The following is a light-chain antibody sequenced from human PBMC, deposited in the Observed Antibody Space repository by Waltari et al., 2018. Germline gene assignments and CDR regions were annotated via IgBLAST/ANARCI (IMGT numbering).Light chain of an antibody. J-gene: IGLJ1*01. CDR3: CSYAGSSTYV. Sequence: QSALTQPASVSGSPGQSITISCPGTSSDGGSNNLVSWYQQHPGKAPKLMIYEGSKRPSGVSNRFSGSKSGNTASLTISGLQAEDEADYYCCSYAGSSTYVFGTGTKVTVL. CDR1: SSDGGSNNL. V-gene: IGLV2-23*01. CDR2: EGS.